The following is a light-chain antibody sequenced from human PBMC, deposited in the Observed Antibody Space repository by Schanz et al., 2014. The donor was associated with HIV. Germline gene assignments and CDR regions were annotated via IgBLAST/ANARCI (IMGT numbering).Light chain of an antibody. J-gene: IGKJ3*01. CDR3: QQYSDYPLT. Sequence: DIQMTQSPSSLSASVGDRVTITCQASQDISNYLNWYQQKPGKAPKLLIYDASNLETGVPSRFSGGGSGTEFTLTISRLQPDDFATYYCQQYSDYPLTFGPGTRVDL. CDR1: QDISNY. V-gene: IGKV1-33*01. CDR2: DAS.